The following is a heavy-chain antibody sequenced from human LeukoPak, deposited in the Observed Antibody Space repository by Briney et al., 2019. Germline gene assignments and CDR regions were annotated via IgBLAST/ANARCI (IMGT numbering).Heavy chain of an antibody. V-gene: IGHV4-59*08. Sequence: PSETLSLICSVSGDSVSGFYWTWIRQSPGTGLEWIGNIHYSGNSNYNPSLKSRVTMSIDTSRNQFFLKLNSVTAADTAVYYCVLAPNSNWFDFWGQGTQVTVSS. J-gene: IGHJ5*01. CDR1: GDSVSGFY. CDR2: IHYSGNS. CDR3: VLAPNSNWFDF. D-gene: IGHD2-8*01.